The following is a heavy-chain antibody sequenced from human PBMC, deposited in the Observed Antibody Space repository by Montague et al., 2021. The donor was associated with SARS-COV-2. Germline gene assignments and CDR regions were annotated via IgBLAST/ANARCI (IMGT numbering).Heavy chain of an antibody. CDR1: GFILSDYN. V-gene: IGHV3-11*05. CDR3: ARGISLFDP. Sequence: SLRLSCAASGFILSDYNLTWIRQTPGKGLEWISYINGASSRPNYSDSVKVRFTISRDNAKNSLFLQMNSLRVEDTAVYYCARGISLFDPWGQGTLVTVSS. CDR2: INGASSRP. J-gene: IGHJ5*02.